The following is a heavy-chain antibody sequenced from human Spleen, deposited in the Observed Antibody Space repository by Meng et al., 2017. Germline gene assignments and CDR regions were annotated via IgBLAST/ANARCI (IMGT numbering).Heavy chain of an antibody. J-gene: IGHJ4*02. CDR1: GFTFSNYA. CDR2: INPDGSST. CDR3: SKDYTGSDDY. D-gene: IGHD5-12*01. V-gene: IGHV3-74*01. Sequence: VQLVESGGGVVQPGRSLRLSCGASGFTFSNYAMHWVRQAPGKGLEWVSRINPDGSSTSYADSVKGRFTISRDNAKNTLYLQMTSLRAEDTAVYYCSKDYTGSDDYWGQGTLVTVS.